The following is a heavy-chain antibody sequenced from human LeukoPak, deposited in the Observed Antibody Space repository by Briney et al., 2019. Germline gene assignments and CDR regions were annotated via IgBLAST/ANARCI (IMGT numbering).Heavy chain of an antibody. CDR2: IYYSGNT. CDR3: ARQTGSGLFILP. Sequence: PSETLSLTCAVSGGSISSDIWWSWVRQPPGKGLEWIGSIYYSGNTYYNASLKSQVSISIDTSKNQFSLRLTSVTAADTAVYYCARQTGSGLFILPGGQGTLVTVSS. V-gene: IGHV4-39*01. J-gene: IGHJ4*02. CDR1: GGSISSDIW. D-gene: IGHD3/OR15-3a*01.